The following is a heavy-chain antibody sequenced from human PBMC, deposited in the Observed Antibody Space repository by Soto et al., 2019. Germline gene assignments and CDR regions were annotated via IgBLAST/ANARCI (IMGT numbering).Heavy chain of an antibody. CDR1: GYTFTSHD. J-gene: IGHJ1*01. D-gene: IGHD3-16*01. Sequence: EASVKVSCKASGYTFTSHDINWVRQATGQGFEWMGWMNPNSGNTGYAQKLQGRVTMTTDTSTSTAYMELRSLRSDDTAVYYCARGSFMTPAEYFQHWGQGTLVTVSS. CDR3: ARGSFMTPAEYFQH. CDR2: MNPNSGNT. V-gene: IGHV1-8*01.